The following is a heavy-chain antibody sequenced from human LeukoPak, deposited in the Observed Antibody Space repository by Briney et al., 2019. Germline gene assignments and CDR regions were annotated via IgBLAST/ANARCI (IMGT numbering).Heavy chain of an antibody. V-gene: IGHV4-39*07. CDR2: IYYSGST. CDR1: GGSISSSSYY. D-gene: IGHD6-13*01. J-gene: IGHJ6*03. CDR3: ARWGSGKKIAARPNYYYYYNMDV. Sequence: SETLSLTCTVSGGSISSSSYYWGWIRQPPGKGLEWIGSIYYSGSTYYNPSLKSRVTISVDTSKNQFSLKLSSVTAADTAVYYWARWGSGKKIAARPNYYYYYNMDVWGQGKMVTVSS.